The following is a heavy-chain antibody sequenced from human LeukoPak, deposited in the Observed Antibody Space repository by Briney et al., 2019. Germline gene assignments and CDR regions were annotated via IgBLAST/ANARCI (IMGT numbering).Heavy chain of an antibody. D-gene: IGHD3-22*01. CDR2: FSGRVGST. J-gene: IGHJ4*02. CDR1: GFTFCSYA. V-gene: IGHV3-23*01. Sequence: PGGSLRLSCAPSGFTFCSYAMSTVRQAPGEGVEWVSPFSGRVGSTYYADSVKGWFTISRDKSKNTMYLQMNSLRAEDTDVYYCAKDRGRHYYDSSGCRVPFEYWGQGALVTVSS. CDR3: AKDRGRHYYDSSGCRVPFEY.